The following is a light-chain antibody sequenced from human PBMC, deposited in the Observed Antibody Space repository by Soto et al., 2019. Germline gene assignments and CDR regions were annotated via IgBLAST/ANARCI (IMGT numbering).Light chain of an antibody. V-gene: IGLV2-14*01. Sequence: QSVLTQPASVSGSPGQSITISCTGTSSDVGGYNYVSWYQQHPGKAPKLMIYDVSNRPSGVSNRFSGSKSGNTASLTISGLQAEDKADYYCSSYTSSSTTYVVFGGGTKLTVL. CDR1: SSDVGGYNY. CDR2: DVS. J-gene: IGLJ2*01. CDR3: SSYTSSSTTYVV.